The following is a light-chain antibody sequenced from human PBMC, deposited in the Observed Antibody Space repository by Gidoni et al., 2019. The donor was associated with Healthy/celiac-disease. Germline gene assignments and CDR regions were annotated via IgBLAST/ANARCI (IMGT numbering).Light chain of an antibody. CDR3: QQYGSS. CDR1: QSVSSSY. Sequence: IVFTQSPGTLSLSPGERATLSCRASQSVSSSYLAWYQQKPGQAPQLLIYGASSRATGIPDRFSGSGSGTDFTLTISRLEPEDFAVYYCQQYGSSFGGGTKVEIK. V-gene: IGKV3-20*01. CDR2: GAS. J-gene: IGKJ4*01.